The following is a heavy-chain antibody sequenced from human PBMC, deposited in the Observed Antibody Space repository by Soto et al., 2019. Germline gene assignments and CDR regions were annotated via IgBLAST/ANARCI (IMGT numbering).Heavy chain of an antibody. V-gene: IGHV3-7*03. Sequence: PGGSLRLSCAASGFTFSTYWMTWVRQAPGKGLEWVAKIKQDASEKYYVDSVKGRFTISRDNAKNSLYLQMDSLRAEDTAVYYCARYFRGSGRYFFDYWGQGALVTVSS. CDR3: ARYFRGSGRYFFDY. J-gene: IGHJ4*02. CDR2: IKQDASEK. CDR1: GFTFSTYW. D-gene: IGHD6-19*01.